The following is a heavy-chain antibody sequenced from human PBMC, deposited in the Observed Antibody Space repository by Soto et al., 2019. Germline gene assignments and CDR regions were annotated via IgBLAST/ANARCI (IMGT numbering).Heavy chain of an antibody. Sequence: SETLSLTCTVSGGSISSYYWSWIRQPPGKGLEWIGYIYYSGSTNYNPSLKSRVTISVDTSKNQFSLKLSSVTAADTAVYYCARTRYGDFRNGMDVWGQGTTVTVSS. CDR3: ARTRYGDFRNGMDV. CDR2: IYYSGST. CDR1: GGSISSYY. J-gene: IGHJ6*02. D-gene: IGHD4-17*01. V-gene: IGHV4-59*01.